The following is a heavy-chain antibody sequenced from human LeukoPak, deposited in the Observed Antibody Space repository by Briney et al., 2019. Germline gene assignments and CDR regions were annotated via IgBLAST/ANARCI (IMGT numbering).Heavy chain of an antibody. V-gene: IGHV3-21*01. Sequence: GGSLRLSCAASGFTSSSYSMNWVRQAPGKGLEWVSSISGSSKYMYYADSVKGRFTISRDNAKNSLYLQVNSLRVEDTAVYYCARVRELIQLLDAFDIWGHGTMVTVSS. D-gene: IGHD5-18*01. CDR1: GFTSSSYS. J-gene: IGHJ3*02. CDR3: ARVRELIQLLDAFDI. CDR2: ISGSSKYM.